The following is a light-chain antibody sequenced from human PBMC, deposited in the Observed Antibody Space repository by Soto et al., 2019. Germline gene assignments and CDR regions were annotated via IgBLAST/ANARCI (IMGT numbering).Light chain of an antibody. Sequence: EIVLTQSPATLSLSPGERATLSCRASQSVSSYLAWYQQKPGQAPRLLIYDASNRATGIPARFSGSGSGTDFTLTICSLLPEDFAVYYCQQRSNWTLTFGQGTRLESK. CDR1: QSVSSY. CDR3: QQRSNWTLT. J-gene: IGKJ5*01. CDR2: DAS. V-gene: IGKV3-11*01.